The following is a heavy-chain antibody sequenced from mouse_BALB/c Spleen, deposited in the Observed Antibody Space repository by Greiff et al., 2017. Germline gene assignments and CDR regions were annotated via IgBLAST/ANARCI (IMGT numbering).Heavy chain of an antibody. CDR3: TRSKYGNYDYYAMDY. CDR2: IYPGNSDT. Sequence: VQLQQSGTVLARPGASVKMSCKASGYSFTSYWMHWVKQRPGQGLEWIGAIYPGNSDTSYNQKFKGKAKLTAVTSASTAYMELSSLTNEDSAVYDWTRSKYGNYDYYAMDYWGQGTSVTVSS. D-gene: IGHD2-10*02. CDR1: GYSFTSYW. V-gene: IGHV1-5*01. J-gene: IGHJ4*01.